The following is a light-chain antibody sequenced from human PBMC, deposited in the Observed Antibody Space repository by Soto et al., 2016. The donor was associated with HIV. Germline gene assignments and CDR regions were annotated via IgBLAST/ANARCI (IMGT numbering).Light chain of an antibody. CDR3: QQYNSFPWT. V-gene: IGKV1-12*02. CDR2: AAS. CDR1: QDIDIW. J-gene: IGKJ1*01. Sequence: DIQLTQSPSSVSASVGDRVTITCRASQDIDIWLAWYQQKPGKAPKFLIYAASHLQSGVPSRFSGSGSGTEFTLSISSLQPDDFATYYCQQYNSFPWTFGQGTKVEIK.